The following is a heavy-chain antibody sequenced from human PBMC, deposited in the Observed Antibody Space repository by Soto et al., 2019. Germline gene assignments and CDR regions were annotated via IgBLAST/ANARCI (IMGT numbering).Heavy chain of an antibody. CDR1: GFTFSNYW. V-gene: IGHV3-33*08. CDR2: IWYDGSNK. D-gene: IGHD6-13*01. CDR3: ARDQWSSSWIYYYYGMDV. J-gene: IGHJ6*02. Sequence: PGGSLRLSCAASGFTFSNYWMHWVRQAPGKGLLWVAVIWYDGSNKYYADSVKGRFTISRDNSKNTLYLQMNSLRAEDTAVYYCARDQWSSSWIYYYYGMDVWGQGTTVTVSS.